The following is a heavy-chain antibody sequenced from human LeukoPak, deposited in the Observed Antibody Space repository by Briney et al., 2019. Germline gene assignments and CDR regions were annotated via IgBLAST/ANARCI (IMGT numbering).Heavy chain of an antibody. Sequence: ASVKVSCKASGYTFTGYYLFWVRQAPGQGLGWMGWINPNTGDTRYGQKFQGRVTLTRDTSVRTTYMELSSLRSDDTAVYYCARDERFCNGDNHYPDLGYWGRGTLVTVSS. CDR2: INPNTGDT. CDR3: ARDERFCNGDNHYPDLGY. V-gene: IGHV1-2*02. J-gene: IGHJ4*02. D-gene: IGHD2-15*01. CDR1: GYTFTGYY.